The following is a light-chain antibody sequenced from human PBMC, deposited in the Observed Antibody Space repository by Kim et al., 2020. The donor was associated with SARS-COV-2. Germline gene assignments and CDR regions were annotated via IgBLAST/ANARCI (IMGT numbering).Light chain of an antibody. CDR2: DAS. CDR1: QSVSPY. CDR3: QLRTNWLT. J-gene: IGKJ4*01. Sequence: EIVLKQSPATLSLSPGERAPHSCRASQSVSPYLAWYQQKPGQAPRLLIYDASKRATGIPARFSGSGSGTDFTLTISSLEPDDFAVYYCQLRTNWLTAGGGTKVEI. V-gene: IGKV3-11*01.